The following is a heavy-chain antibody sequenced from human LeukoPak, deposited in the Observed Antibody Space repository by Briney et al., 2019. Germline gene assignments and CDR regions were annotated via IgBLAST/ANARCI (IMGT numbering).Heavy chain of an antibody. CDR1: GGSISSSSYY. J-gene: IGHJ6*03. CDR3: ARRGARGVTIFGVVIITNPEDYYYYMDV. D-gene: IGHD3-3*01. V-gene: IGHV4-39*01. Sequence: SETLSLTCTVSGGSISSSSYYWGWIRQPPGKGLEWIGSIYYSGSTYYNPSLKSRVTISVDTSKNQLSLKLSSVTAADTAVYYCARRGARGVTIFGVVIITNPEDYYYYMDVWGKGTTVTVSS. CDR2: IYYSGST.